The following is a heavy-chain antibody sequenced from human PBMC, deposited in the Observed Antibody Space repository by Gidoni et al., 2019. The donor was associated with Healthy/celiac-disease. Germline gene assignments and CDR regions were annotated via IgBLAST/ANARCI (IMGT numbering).Heavy chain of an antibody. V-gene: IGHV1-69*01. CDR2: IIPIFGTA. CDR3: ARDGLNYYDSSGYRTFDY. D-gene: IGHD3-22*01. CDR1: GGTFSSYA. Sequence: QVQLVQSGAEVKKPGSSVKVSCKASGGTFSSYAISWVRQAPGQGLEWMGGIIPIFGTANYAQKFQGRVTITAEESTSTAYMGLSSLRSEDTAVYYCARDGLNYYDSSGYRTFDYWGQGTLVTVSS. J-gene: IGHJ4*02.